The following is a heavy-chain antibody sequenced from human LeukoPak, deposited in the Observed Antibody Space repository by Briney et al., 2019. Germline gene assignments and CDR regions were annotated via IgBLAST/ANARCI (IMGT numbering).Heavy chain of an antibody. CDR1: GYSFTSYW. D-gene: IGHD3-22*01. V-gene: IGHV5-51*01. CDR3: ARHYDSSGYTPDY. CDR2: IYPGDSDT. J-gene: IGHJ4*02. Sequence: GESLKISCQGSGYSFTSYWNGWVGQMPGKSLECMGIIYPGDSDTRYSPSFQGQVTISADKSISTAYLQWSSLKASDTAMYYCARHYDSSGYTPDYWGQGTLVTVSS.